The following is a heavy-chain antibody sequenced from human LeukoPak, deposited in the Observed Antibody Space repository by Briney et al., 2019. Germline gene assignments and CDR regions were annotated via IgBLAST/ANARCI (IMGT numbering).Heavy chain of an antibody. CDR3: AKGLLLNYYDSSGYLYYFDY. CDR1: GFIFSSYG. V-gene: IGHV3-30*02. Sequence: PGGSLRLSCAASGFIFSSYGMHWVRQAPGKELEWVAFIRLDGSDKYYADSVKGRFTISRDNSKNTLYLQMNSLRAEDTAVYYCAKGLLLNYYDSSGYLYYFDYWGQGTLVTVSS. CDR2: IRLDGSDK. D-gene: IGHD3-22*01. J-gene: IGHJ4*02.